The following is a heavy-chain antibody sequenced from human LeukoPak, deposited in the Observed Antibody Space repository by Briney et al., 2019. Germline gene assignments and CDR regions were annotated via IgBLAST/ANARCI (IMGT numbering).Heavy chain of an antibody. J-gene: IGHJ4*02. V-gene: IGHV3-23*01. Sequence: GGSLRLSCAASGFTFSSSAMSWVRQVPGKGLEWVSGISASGGSTSYADSVRGRFTISRDNSKNTLYVQMNSLRADDTAVYYCAKGGYEYVWGSLDYWGQGILVTVSS. D-gene: IGHD3-16*01. CDR3: AKGGYEYVWGSLDY. CDR2: ISASGGST. CDR1: GFTFSSSA.